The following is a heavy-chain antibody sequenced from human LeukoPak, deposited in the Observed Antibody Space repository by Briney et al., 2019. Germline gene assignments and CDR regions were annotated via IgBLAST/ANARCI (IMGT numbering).Heavy chain of an antibody. CDR1: GFTFSSYA. CDR2: NSGSGGST. Sequence: AGGSLRLSCAASGFTFSSYAMSWVRQAPGKGLEWVSANSGSGGSTYYADSVKGRFTISRDNSKNTLYLQMNSLRAEDTAVYYCAKFPRDGMDVWGQGTTVTVSS. CDR3: AKFPRDGMDV. J-gene: IGHJ6*02. V-gene: IGHV3-23*01.